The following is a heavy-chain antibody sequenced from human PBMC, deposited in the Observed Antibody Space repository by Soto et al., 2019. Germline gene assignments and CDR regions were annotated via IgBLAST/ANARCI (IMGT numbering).Heavy chain of an antibody. D-gene: IGHD6-6*01. CDR1: GGTFSSYA. V-gene: IGHV1-69*13. CDR2: IIPIFGTA. J-gene: IGHJ4*02. Sequence: SVKVSCKASGGTFSSYAISWVRQAPGQGLEWMGGIIPIFGTANYAQKFQGRVTITADESTSTAYMELSSLRSEDTAVYYCARDKGIAARPNYFDYWGQGTLVTVPQ. CDR3: ARDKGIAARPNYFDY.